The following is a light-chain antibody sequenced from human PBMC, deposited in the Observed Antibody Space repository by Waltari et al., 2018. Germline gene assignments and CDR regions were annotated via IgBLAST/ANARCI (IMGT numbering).Light chain of an antibody. Sequence: QSALTQPPSASGSPGQSVTISCTGTSSDVGGYNYVSWYHHHPGKAPKLMAYEVSKRPAGVPDRVAGSESGNTASLTVSGLQAEDEADYYCSSYTGSNNLGVFGTGTKVTVL. V-gene: IGLV2-8*01. CDR3: SSYTGSNNLGV. CDR2: EVS. CDR1: SSDVGGYNY. J-gene: IGLJ1*01.